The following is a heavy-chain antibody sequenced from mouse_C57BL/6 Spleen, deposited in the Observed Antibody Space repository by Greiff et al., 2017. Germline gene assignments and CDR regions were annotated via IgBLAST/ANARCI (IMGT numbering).Heavy chain of an antibody. CDR1: GFTFSDYY. Sequence: EVMLVESEGGLVQPGSSMKLSCTASGFTFSDYYMAWVRQVPEKGLEWVANINYDGSSTYYLDSLKSRFIISRDNAENMLYLQMSSVKSEDTATDYGARDGYDDGFAYWGQGTLVTVSA. V-gene: IGHV5-16*01. CDR3: ARDGYDDGFAY. D-gene: IGHD2-2*01. J-gene: IGHJ3*01. CDR2: INYDGSST.